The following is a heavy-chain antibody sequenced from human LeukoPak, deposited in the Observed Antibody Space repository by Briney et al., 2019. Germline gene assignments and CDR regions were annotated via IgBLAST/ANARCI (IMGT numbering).Heavy chain of an antibody. V-gene: IGHV4-39*07. CDR1: GGSISSSSYY. J-gene: IGHJ6*03. D-gene: IGHD5-24*01. CDR3: ARQGIDGYNYYYYYYYMDV. Sequence: PSETLSLTCAVSGGSISSSSYYWGWIRQPPGKGLEWIGSIYYSGSTYYNPSLKSRVTISVDTSKNQFSLKLSSVTAADTAVYYCARQGIDGYNYYYYYYYMDVWGKGTTVTVSS. CDR2: IYYSGST.